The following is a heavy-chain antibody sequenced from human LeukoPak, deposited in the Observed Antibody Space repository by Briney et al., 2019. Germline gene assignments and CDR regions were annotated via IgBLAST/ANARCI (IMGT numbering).Heavy chain of an antibody. CDR1: GYTFTSYD. D-gene: IGHD1-26*01. Sequence: PKASVKVSCKASGYTFTSYDINWVRQATGQGLEWMGWMNPNSGNTGYAQKFQGRVTMTRNTSISTAYMELSSLRSEDTAVYYCAIIGSGSYFFDYWGQGTLVTVSS. V-gene: IGHV1-8*01. J-gene: IGHJ4*02. CDR2: MNPNSGNT. CDR3: AIIGSGSYFFDY.